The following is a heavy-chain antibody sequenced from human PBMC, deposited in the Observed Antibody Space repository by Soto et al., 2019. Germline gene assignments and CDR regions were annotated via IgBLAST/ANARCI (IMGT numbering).Heavy chain of an antibody. CDR1: GFTFSSYG. CDR2: ISYDGSNK. D-gene: IGHD2-15*01. CDR3: AKGGEYCSGGSCSNYFDY. Sequence: QVQLVESGGGVVQPGRSLRLSCAASGFTFSSYGMHWVRQAPGKGLEWVAVISYDGSNKYYADSVKGRFTISRDNSKNTLYLQMNCLRAEDTAVYYCAKGGEYCSGGSCSNYFDYWGQGTLVTVSS. V-gene: IGHV3-30*18. J-gene: IGHJ4*02.